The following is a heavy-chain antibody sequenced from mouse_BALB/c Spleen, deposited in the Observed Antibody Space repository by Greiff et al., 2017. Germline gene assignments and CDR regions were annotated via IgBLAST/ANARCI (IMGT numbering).Heavy chain of an antibody. D-gene: IGHD4-1*01. CDR1: GYSITSDYA. CDR3: ARSGTGYFDV. Sequence: VQLQQSGPGLVKPSQSLSLTCTVTGYSITSDYAWNWIRQFPGNKLEWMGYISYSGSTSYNPSLKSRISITRDTSKNQFFLQLNSVTTEDTATYYCARSGTGYFDVWGAGTTVTVSS. CDR2: ISYSGST. V-gene: IGHV3-2*02. J-gene: IGHJ1*01.